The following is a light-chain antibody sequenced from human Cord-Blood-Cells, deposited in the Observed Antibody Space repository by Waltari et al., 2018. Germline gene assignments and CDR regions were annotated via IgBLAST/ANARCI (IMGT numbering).Light chain of an antibody. V-gene: IGLV2-14*01. CDR2: DVS. Sequence: QSALTQPASVSGSPGQSITIYCTGTSSDVGGYNYVSWYQQHPGKAPKLMIYDVSKRPSGVSNRFSGSKSGNTASLTISGLQAEDEADYYSSSYTSSSTLVFGGGTKLTVL. J-gene: IGLJ3*02. CDR3: SSYTSSSTLV. CDR1: SSDVGGYNY.